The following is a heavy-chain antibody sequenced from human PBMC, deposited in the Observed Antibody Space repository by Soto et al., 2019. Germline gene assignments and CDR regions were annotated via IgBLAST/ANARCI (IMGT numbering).Heavy chain of an antibody. CDR1: GGSISSYY. CDR2: IYYSGGT. D-gene: IGHD6-6*01. CDR3: ARQERYSSSVNCFDP. Sequence: SETLSLTCTVSGGSISSYYWSWIRQPPGKGLEWIGYIYYSGGTNYNPSLKSRVTISVDTSKNQFSLKLSSVTAADTAVYYCARQERYSSSVNCFDPWGQGTLVTGSS. J-gene: IGHJ5*02. V-gene: IGHV4-59*08.